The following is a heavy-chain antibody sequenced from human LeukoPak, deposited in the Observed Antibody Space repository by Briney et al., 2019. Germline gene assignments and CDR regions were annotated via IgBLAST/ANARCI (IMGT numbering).Heavy chain of an antibody. CDR3: ARGACSSTSCYGLDI. CDR2: INHSGST. D-gene: IGHD2-2*01. CDR1: GGSFSGYY. Sequence: SETLSLTCAVYGGSFSGYYWSWIRQPPGKGLEWIGEINHSGSTNYNPSVKSRVTISVDTSKNQFSLKLSSVTAADTAVYYCARGACSSTSCYGLDIWGQGTMVTVSS. V-gene: IGHV4-34*01. J-gene: IGHJ3*02.